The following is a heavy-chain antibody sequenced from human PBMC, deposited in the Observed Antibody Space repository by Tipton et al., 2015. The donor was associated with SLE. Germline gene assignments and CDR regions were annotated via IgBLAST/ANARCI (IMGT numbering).Heavy chain of an antibody. J-gene: IGHJ6*02. CDR1: GGSISSSSYY. CDR3: ARNRDYYYYGMDV. Sequence: LRLSCTVSGGSISSSSYYWGWIRQPPGKGLEWIWSIYYSGSTNYNPSLKSRVTISVDTSKNQFSLTLSSVTAADTAVYYCARNRDYYYYGMDVWGQGTTVTVSS. V-gene: IGHV4-39*07. CDR2: IYYSGST.